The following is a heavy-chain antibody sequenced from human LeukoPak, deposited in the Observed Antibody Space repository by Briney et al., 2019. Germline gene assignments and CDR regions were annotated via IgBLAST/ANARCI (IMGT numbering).Heavy chain of an antibody. Sequence: SETLSLTCDVSGVSINTCCYYWTWIRQPPGKGLEWIGYKYYSGSTRYNSSLRSRLTISLDSSKNQFSLRLTSVTAADTAVYYCAPGRTFTTGHFDYWGQGTLVTVSS. J-gene: IGHJ4*02. CDR1: GVSINTCCYY. CDR3: APGRTFTTGHFDY. V-gene: IGHV4-61*01. CDR2: KYYSGST. D-gene: IGHD1-1*01.